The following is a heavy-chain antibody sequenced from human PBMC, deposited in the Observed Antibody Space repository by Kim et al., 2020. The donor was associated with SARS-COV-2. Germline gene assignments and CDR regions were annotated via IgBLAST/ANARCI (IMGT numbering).Heavy chain of an antibody. Sequence: SETLSLTCAVFGESFSGHFWTWIRQSPEKGLEWIGEVNERGVINYNPSLKSRVTMSVDTSSGQLSLRLTSVAAADTAIYYCASGNASARLNSWGQGTMVT. CDR3: ASGNASARLNS. CDR1: GESFSGHF. V-gene: IGHV4-34*01. D-gene: IGHD6-6*01. J-gene: IGHJ5*02. CDR2: VNERGVI.